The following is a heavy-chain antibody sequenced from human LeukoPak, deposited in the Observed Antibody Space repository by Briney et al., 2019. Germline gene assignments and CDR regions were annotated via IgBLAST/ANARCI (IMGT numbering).Heavy chain of an antibody. D-gene: IGHD3-9*01. V-gene: IGHV1-2*02. J-gene: IGHJ4*02. CDR1: GDTFIDYF. CDR3: ARALRTDILTTDY. CDR2: INPKSGGA. Sequence: ASLKVSCKASGDTFIDYFVHWVRQAPGQGLEWMGWINPKSGGANYAQNFQGRVSVTRDTSISAAYLGVSGLRSDDTAVYYCARALRTDILTTDYWGQGTLVTVSS.